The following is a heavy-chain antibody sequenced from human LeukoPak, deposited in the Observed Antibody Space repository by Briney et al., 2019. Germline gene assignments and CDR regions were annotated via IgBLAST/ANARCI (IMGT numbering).Heavy chain of an antibody. CDR3: ARLGRFIRVDYFDY. D-gene: IGHD3-10*01. CDR2: ISGSGSTI. CDR1: GFPFSGYS. Sequence: GGSLRLSCATSGFPFSGYSMTWVRQAPGKGLEWVAYISGSGSTIYYADSVKGRFTISRDNDKSSVSLQMNSLRGEDTAVYFCARLGRFIRVDYFDYWGQGILVTVSS. V-gene: IGHV3-48*01. J-gene: IGHJ4*02.